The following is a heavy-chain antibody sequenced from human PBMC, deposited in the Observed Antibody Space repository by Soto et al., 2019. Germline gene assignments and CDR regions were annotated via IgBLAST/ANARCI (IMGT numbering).Heavy chain of an antibody. CDR3: ARDRGYSSSWYYFDY. CDR1: GFTFSNYA. D-gene: IGHD6-13*01. J-gene: IGHJ4*02. Sequence: PGGSLRLSCGASGFTFSNYAMHWVRQAPGKGLEWVAVISYDGSNKYYADSVKGRFTISRDNSKNTLYLQMNSLKPEDTAVYYCARDRGYSSSWYYFDYWGQGTLVTVSS. CDR2: ISYDGSNK. V-gene: IGHV3-30-3*01.